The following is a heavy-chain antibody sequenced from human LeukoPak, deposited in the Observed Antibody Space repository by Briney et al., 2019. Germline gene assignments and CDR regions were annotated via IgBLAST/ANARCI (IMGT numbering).Heavy chain of an antibody. V-gene: IGHV1-2*02. CDR2: LNPNSGAT. CDR3: ARDFQWLVPAEYFQH. CDR1: GYTFTGYY. J-gene: IGHJ1*01. Sequence: ASVKVSCKASGYTFTGYYIHWVRPAPGQGLEWMGWLNPNSGATNVAQKFQGRVTMTRDTSINTAYMEMSSLRSDDTAVYYCARDFQWLVPAEYFQHWGQGTVVTVSS. D-gene: IGHD6-19*01.